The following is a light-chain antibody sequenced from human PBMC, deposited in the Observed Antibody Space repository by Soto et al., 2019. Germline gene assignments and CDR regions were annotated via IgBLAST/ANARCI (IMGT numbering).Light chain of an antibody. J-gene: IGLJ2*01. CDR1: ISDIVTYNH. CDR3: SSFTSSSTPDVV. Sequence: QSVLTQPASVSGSPGQSITISCTGSISDIVTYNHVTWYQQHPGQAPKLIIYSVNSRPSRTPSRFSGSKSGDTAFLTISGLQAEDEADYYCSSFTSSSTPDVVFGGGTKVTVL. V-gene: IGLV2-14*01. CDR2: SVN.